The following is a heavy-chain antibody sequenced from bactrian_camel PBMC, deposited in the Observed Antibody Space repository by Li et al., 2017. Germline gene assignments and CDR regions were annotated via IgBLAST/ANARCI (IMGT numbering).Heavy chain of an antibody. CDR3: AAAPFTLCPGQRTWWRPGVRRD. V-gene: IGHV3S40*01. CDR1: LYRW. J-gene: IGHJ4*01. CDR2: SYTEGGRI. Sequence: VQLVESGGGSVQAGGSLRLSCTAPLYRWVGWFRQASGKEHEGVAASYTEGGRIYYADSVKGRFTISQDFLENVVYLQMNSLKPEDTAMYYCAAAPFTLCPGQRTWWRPGVRRDWGQGTQVTVS. D-gene: IGHD7*01.